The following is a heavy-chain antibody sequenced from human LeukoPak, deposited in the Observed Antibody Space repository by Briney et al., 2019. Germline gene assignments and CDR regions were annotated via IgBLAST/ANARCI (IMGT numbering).Heavy chain of an antibody. D-gene: IGHD3-22*01. Sequence: GGSLRLSCAASGFTVSSNYMSWVRQAPGKGLEWVSVIYSGGSTYYADSVKGRFPISRDNSKNTLYLQMNSLRAEDTAVYYCAGRNYDSSGPFDYWGQGTLVTVSS. V-gene: IGHV3-66*04. CDR3: AGRNYDSSGPFDY. CDR1: GFTVSSNY. CDR2: IYSGGST. J-gene: IGHJ4*02.